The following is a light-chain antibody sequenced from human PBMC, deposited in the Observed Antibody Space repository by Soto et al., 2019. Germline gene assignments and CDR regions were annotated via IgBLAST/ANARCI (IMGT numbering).Light chain of an antibody. CDR3: QSYDSSLSGLYV. V-gene: IGLV1-40*01. J-gene: IGLJ1*01. CDR2: GNN. CDR1: SSNIGAGYD. Sequence: QSVLTQPPSVSGAPGRRVTISCTGSSSNIGAGYDVHWYQQVPGTAPRFLIYGNNNRPSGVPDRFSGSKSGTSASLAITGLQAEDEADYYCQSYDSSLSGLYVFGSGTKVTVL.